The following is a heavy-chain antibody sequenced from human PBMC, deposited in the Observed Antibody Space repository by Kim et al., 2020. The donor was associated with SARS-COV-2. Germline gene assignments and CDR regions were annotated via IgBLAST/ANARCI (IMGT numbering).Heavy chain of an antibody. D-gene: IGHD3-3*01. V-gene: IGHV3-21*01. CDR1: GFTFTNHN. J-gene: IGHJ4*02. CDR2: ISSSRRYI. CDR3: ARDRYFDSWSGYYAPFDD. Sequence: GGSLRLSCAASGFTFTNHNMNWVRQAPGKGLEWVSSISSSRRYIYYADSVKGRFTISRDNAKNSLYLQMNSLRADDTAVYYCARDRYFDSWSGYYAPFDDWGQGTLVTVYS.